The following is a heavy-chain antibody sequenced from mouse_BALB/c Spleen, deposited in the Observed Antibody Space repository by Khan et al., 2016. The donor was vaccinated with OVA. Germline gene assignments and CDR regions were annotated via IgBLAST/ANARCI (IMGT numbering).Heavy chain of an antibody. D-gene: IGHD1-1*01. CDR2: ISTGGSYT. CDR1: GFTFSTYG. CDR3: ARLAYYYDSEGFAY. Sequence: VQLKESGGDLVKPGGSLKLSCAASGFTFSTYGMSWVRQTPDKRLEWVATISTGGSYTYYPDSVKGRFTISRDTAKNTLYLQMSSLKSEDTAMFYCARLAYYYDSEGFAYWGQGTLVTVSA. J-gene: IGHJ3*01. V-gene: IGHV5-6*01.